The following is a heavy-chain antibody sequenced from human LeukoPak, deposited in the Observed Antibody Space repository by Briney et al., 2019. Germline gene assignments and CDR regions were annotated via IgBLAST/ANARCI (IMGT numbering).Heavy chain of an antibody. CDR2: YWYDGSNK. J-gene: IGHJ3*02. Sequence: GRSLRLSCAASGFTFSSYGMHWVRQAPGKGLEWVAVYWYDGSNKYYADSVKGRFTISRDNSKNTLYLQMNSLRAEDTAVYYCARAQDYDSSGYVDRFDIWGQGTMVTVSS. CDR3: ARAQDYDSSGYVDRFDI. D-gene: IGHD3-22*01. CDR1: GFTFSSYG. V-gene: IGHV3-33*01.